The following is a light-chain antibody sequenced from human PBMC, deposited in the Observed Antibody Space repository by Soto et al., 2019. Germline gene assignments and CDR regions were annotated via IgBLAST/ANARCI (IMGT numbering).Light chain of an antibody. CDR1: SGDVGGYNY. CDR2: DVN. V-gene: IGLV2-14*01. CDR3: GSYTSSSTVV. Sequence: QSALTQPASVSGSPGQSITISCTGTSGDVGGYNYVSWYQQHPGKAPKLMIYDVNNRPSGVSNRFSGSKSGNTASLTISGLQAEDEADYYCGSYTSSSTVVFGGGTKLTVL. J-gene: IGLJ2*01.